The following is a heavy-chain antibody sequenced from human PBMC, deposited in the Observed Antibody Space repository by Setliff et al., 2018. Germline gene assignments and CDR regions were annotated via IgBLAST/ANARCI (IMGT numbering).Heavy chain of an antibody. CDR3: ARGYYDHVWGSYRRLFDY. Sequence: ASVKVSCKASGYTFNNYEISWVRQAPGQGLEWMGWISGYNDNTNYAQKLQGRVTMTTDTSTNTVYMELRSLRSDDTAIYYCARGYYDHVWGSYRRLFDYWGQGTLVTVSS. CDR2: ISGYNDNT. D-gene: IGHD3-16*02. CDR1: GYTFNNYE. V-gene: IGHV1-18*01. J-gene: IGHJ4*02.